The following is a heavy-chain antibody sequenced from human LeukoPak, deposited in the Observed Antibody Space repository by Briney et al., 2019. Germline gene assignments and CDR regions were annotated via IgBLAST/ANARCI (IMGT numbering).Heavy chain of an antibody. CDR1: GFTFSGSA. V-gene: IGHV3-73*01. CDR2: IRSKANSYAT. CDR3: TRRSDKA. D-gene: IGHD3-9*01. Sequence: PGGSLKLSCAASGFTFSGSATHWVRQASGKGLERVGRIRSKANSYATAYAASVKGRFTISRDDSKNTAYLQMNSLKTEDTAVYYCTRRSDKAWGQGTLVTVSS. J-gene: IGHJ4*02.